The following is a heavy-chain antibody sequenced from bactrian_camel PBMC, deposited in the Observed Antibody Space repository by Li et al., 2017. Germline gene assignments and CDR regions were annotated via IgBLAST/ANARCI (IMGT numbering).Heavy chain of an antibody. Sequence: QLVESGGGSALAGGSVRLSCAATGSTSTIACMGWFRQALGKGREGVASRWTGGDSTYYLDSAKGRFTISKDNAQSTLYLQMRSLKPEDTAMYYCAAGWGHCDLQTDFQHWGRGTQVTVS. CDR1: GSTSTIAC. V-gene: IGHV3S28*01. CDR3: AAGWGHCDLQTDFQH. D-gene: IGHD3*01. CDR2: RWTGGDST. J-gene: IGHJ4*01.